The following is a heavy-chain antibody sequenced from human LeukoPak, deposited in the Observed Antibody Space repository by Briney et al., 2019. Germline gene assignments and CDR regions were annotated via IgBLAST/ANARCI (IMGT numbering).Heavy chain of an antibody. Sequence: PSETLSLTCAVYGGSFSGYYWSWIRQPPGKGLEWIGEINHSGSTNYNPSLKSRVTISVDTSKNQFSLKLSSATAADTAVYYCARGDGTVVPDKNWFDPWGQGTLVTVSS. CDR3: ARGDGTVVPDKNWFDP. V-gene: IGHV4-34*01. CDR1: GGSFSGYY. D-gene: IGHD2-2*01. J-gene: IGHJ5*02. CDR2: INHSGST.